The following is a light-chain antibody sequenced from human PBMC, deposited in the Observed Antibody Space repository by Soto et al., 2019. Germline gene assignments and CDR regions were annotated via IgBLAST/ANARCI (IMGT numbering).Light chain of an antibody. CDR1: NSNVGSNP. CDR2: LNN. J-gene: IGLJ2*01. CDR3: ASWDDSLNGPL. V-gene: IGLV1-44*01. Sequence: QSVLTQPPSASGTPGQRVTISCSGSNSNVGSNPVSWYQHLPGTAPKLLIYLNNQRPSGVPDRFSASKSGTSASLAIGELQSEDEADYYCASWDDSLNGPLFGGGTKLTVL.